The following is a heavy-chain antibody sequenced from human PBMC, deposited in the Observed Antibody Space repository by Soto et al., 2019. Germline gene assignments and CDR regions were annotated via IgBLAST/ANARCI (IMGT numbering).Heavy chain of an antibody. CDR3: AKDSGIPDFGAVIHAFDV. J-gene: IGHJ3*01. CDR2: IYSVGTT. Sequence: GGSLRLSCAASGFTVISNYMSWVRQAPGKGLEWVSVIYSVGTTYYADSVKGRFTISRDNSKNTVYLQMNSLRAEDTAVYYCAKDSGIPDFGAVIHAFDVWGQGTPVTVSS. CDR1: GFTVISNY. V-gene: IGHV3-53*01. D-gene: IGHD3-3*01.